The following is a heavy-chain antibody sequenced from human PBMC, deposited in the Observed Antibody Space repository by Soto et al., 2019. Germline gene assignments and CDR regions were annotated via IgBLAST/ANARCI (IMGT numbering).Heavy chain of an antibody. CDR2: TNSDGSST. CDR3: ASSGPSFHCDS. V-gene: IGHV3-74*01. CDR1: GFTFRSYW. J-gene: IGHJ4*02. D-gene: IGHD2-2*01. Sequence: EVQLVESVGGLVQPGGSLRLSCAASGFTFRSYWMQWVRQAPGKGLVWVSWTNSDGSSTSYADSVKGRITISRDNAKNTLYLEMNSLRADDPTVYYCASSGPSFHCDSWGQGTLATVSS.